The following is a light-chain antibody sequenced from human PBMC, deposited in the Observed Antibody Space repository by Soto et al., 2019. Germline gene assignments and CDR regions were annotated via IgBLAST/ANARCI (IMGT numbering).Light chain of an antibody. Sequence: EIVMTQSPATLSVSPGERATLSCRASQSINSNLAWYQQKTGQAPRLLMYDASIRATGFPARFSGGGSGTEFTLTISNLQSEDFGVYYCQQYNRRPLTFGGGTKVEIK. CDR2: DAS. CDR1: QSINSN. V-gene: IGKV3-15*01. CDR3: QQYNRRPLT. J-gene: IGKJ4*01.